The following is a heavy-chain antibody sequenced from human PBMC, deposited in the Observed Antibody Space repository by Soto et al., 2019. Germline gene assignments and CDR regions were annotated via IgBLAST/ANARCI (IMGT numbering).Heavy chain of an antibody. D-gene: IGHD2-21*02. CDR2: VNPSGGHT. CDR3: ARGGHVVVVTAALDY. CDR1: GDTFTDYY. Sequence: QVQLVQSGAEVKKPGASVKVSCKASGDTFTDYYIHWVRQAPGQGLEWMGTVNPSGGHTTYAQHFLGRMTMTRDTSISTPYMELTSLTSEDTAVYYCARGGHVVVVTAALDYWGQGTLVTVSS. V-gene: IGHV1-46*01. J-gene: IGHJ4*02.